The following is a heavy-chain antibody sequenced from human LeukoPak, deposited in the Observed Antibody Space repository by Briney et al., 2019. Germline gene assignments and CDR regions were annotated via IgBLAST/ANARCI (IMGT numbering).Heavy chain of an antibody. J-gene: IGHJ6*03. CDR2: INHSGST. Sequence: SETLSLTCAVSGGSFSGYYWSWIRQPPGEGLEWVGQINHSGSTKYNPPLMCRVTISVDTYKKQFSLKLSSVTAADTAVYYCARGRQYYDILTGSRIYYFYYYMDVWGKGTTVTVSS. D-gene: IGHD3-9*01. CDR3: ARGRQYYDILTGSRIYYFYYYMDV. V-gene: IGHV4-34*01. CDR1: GGSFSGYY.